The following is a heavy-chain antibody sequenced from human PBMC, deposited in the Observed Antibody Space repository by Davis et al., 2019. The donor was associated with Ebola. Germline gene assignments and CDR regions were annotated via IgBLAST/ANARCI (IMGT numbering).Heavy chain of an antibody. Sequence: GGSLRLSCVASGFSFRDYVMGWVRQTPGKGLEWVSAISGSGASTQYADSVKGRFTISRDNSKNTLHLQMNSLRVEDTAMYYCVKDTSNIWFDVWGQGTLVTVSA. J-gene: IGHJ3*01. CDR1: GFSFRDYV. D-gene: IGHD2/OR15-2a*01. CDR2: ISGSGAST. V-gene: IGHV3-23*01. CDR3: VKDTSNIWFDV.